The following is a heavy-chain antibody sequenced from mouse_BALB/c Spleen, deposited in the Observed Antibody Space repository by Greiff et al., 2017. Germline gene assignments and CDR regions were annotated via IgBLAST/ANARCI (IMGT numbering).Heavy chain of an antibody. V-gene: IGHV1-15*01. CDR2: IDPETGGT. Sequence: VKLMESGAELVRPGASVTLSCKASGYTFTDYEMHWVQQTPVHGLEWIGAIDPETGGTAYNQKFKGKATLTADKSSSTAYMELRSLTSEDSAVYYCTTQLGLGYAMDYWGQGTSVTVSS. CDR1: GYTFTDYE. CDR3: TTQLGLGYAMDY. D-gene: IGHD3-1*01. J-gene: IGHJ4*01.